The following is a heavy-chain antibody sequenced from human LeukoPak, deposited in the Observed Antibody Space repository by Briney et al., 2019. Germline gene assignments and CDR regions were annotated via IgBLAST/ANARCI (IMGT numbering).Heavy chain of an antibody. CDR1: GFTFNNYG. J-gene: IGHJ4*02. CDR3: ARDSPYSSSGY. D-gene: IGHD6-6*01. V-gene: IGHV3-21*01. Sequence: PGGTLRLSCAASGFTFNNYGMSWVRQAPGKGLEWVSYISSSRSYIYYADSVKGRFTISRDNAKNSLYLQMNSLRAEDTAVYYCARDSPYSSSGYWGQGTLVTVSS. CDR2: ISSSRSYI.